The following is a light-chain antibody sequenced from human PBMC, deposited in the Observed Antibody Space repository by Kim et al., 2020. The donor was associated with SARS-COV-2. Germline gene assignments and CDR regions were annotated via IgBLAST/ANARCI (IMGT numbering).Light chain of an antibody. CDR1: QSVSSN. CDR3: QQNNSWPYMDV. CDR2: GAS. V-gene: IGKV3-15*01. J-gene: IGKJ2*01. Sequence: EIVMTQSPATLSASPGERATLSCRASQSVSSNLAWYQQKPGQAPRLLIYGASTMATGISARFSGSGSGTEFTLTISSLQSEDFAVYYCQQNNSWPYMDVLGQETRVEI.